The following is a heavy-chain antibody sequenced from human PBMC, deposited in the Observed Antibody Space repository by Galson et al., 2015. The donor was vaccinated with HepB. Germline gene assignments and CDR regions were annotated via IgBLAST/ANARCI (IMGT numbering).Heavy chain of an antibody. J-gene: IGHJ5*02. D-gene: IGHD3-3*01. CDR1: GYKFSSYV. CDR3: ARDGDATILGVVVDHWAPGWFDP. Sequence: SVKVSCKASGYKFSSYVIHWVRQAPGQSLEWMGWINPGDGNIKYSDKFQGRVTITTETSASTVYMELRSLRFEDTAVYYCARDGDATILGVVVDHWAPGWFDPWGQGTLVIVSA. V-gene: IGHV1-3*01. CDR2: INPGDGNI.